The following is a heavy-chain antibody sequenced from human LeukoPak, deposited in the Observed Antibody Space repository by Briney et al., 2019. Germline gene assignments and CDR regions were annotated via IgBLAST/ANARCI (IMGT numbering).Heavy chain of an antibody. V-gene: IGHV1-2*02. CDR2: IDPNSGGT. CDR1: GYTFTAHY. J-gene: IGHJ2*01. Sequence: ASVKVSCKTAGYTFTAHYIDLGRQAPGQGLGWMGGIDPNSGGTSYSQKVLGSVRMTEDTAINTAFMEIRRLRSDDTAIYYCASGRGPSMVRGVITHYFDLWGRGSLVPVSS. CDR3: ASGRGPSMVRGVITHYFDL. D-gene: IGHD3-10*01.